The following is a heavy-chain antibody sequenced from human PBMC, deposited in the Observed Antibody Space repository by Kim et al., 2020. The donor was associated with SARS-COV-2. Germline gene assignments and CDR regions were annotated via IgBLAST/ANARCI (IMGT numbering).Heavy chain of an antibody. CDR1: GYTFTNYA. D-gene: IGHD3-10*01. Sequence: ASVKVFCKAAGYTFTNYAMNWVRQAPGQGLEWMGWIHTKTGIPTYAHGFTGRFVFSLDTSVSTAFLQISSLKAEDTAVYYCASGISMVQGGEFDYWGQGTLVTVSS. CDR3: ASGISMVQGGEFDY. CDR2: IHTKTGIP. J-gene: IGHJ4*02. V-gene: IGHV7-4-1*02.